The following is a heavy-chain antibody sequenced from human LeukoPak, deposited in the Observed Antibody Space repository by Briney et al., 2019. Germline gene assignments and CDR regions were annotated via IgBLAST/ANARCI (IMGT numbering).Heavy chain of an antibody. Sequence: ASVKVSCKASGYTFTGYYMHWVRQAPGQGLEWMGWINPNSGGTNYAQKFQGRVTMTRDTSISTTYMELVRLSYDDTAVYYCARDGGLYCSGGNCYGGLDYYYYMDVWGKGTTVTVSS. CDR1: GYTFTGYY. V-gene: IGHV1-2*02. CDR2: INPNSGGT. CDR3: ARDGGLYCSGGNCYGGLDYYYYMDV. D-gene: IGHD2-15*01. J-gene: IGHJ6*03.